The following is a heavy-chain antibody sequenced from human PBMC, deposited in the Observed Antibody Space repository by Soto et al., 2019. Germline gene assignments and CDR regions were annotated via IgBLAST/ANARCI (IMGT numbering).Heavy chain of an antibody. CDR3: ALPSSSSRGAYYYYGMDV. J-gene: IGHJ6*02. D-gene: IGHD6-6*01. CDR2: IIPIFGTA. V-gene: IGHV1-69*01. Sequence: QVQLVQSGAEVKKPGSSVKVSCKASGGTFSSYAISWVRQAPGQGLEWMGGIIPIFGTANYAQKFQGRVTITADESTSTAYMELSSLRSEDTAVYYCALPSSSSRGAYYYYGMDVWGQVTTVTVSS. CDR1: GGTFSSYA.